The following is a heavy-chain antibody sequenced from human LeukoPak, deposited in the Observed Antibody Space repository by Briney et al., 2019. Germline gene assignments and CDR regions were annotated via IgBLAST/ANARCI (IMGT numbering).Heavy chain of an antibody. CDR3: AREDTALVIAY. CDR1: GFTFTNYA. D-gene: IGHD5-18*01. CDR2: IWYDGSNK. Sequence: GGSLRLSCAASGFTFTNYAIHWVRQAPGKGLEWVAVIWYDGSNKYYTDSVKGRFTISRDNSKNTLYLQMNSLRVEDTAVYYCAREDTALVIAYWGQGTLVTVSS. J-gene: IGHJ4*02. V-gene: IGHV3-33*08.